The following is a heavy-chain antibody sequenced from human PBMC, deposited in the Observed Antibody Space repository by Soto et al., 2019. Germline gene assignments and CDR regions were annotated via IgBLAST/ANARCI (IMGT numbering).Heavy chain of an antibody. J-gene: IGHJ5*02. V-gene: IGHV1-8*01. CDR3: ARERGGSSSYRFDP. D-gene: IGHD6-13*01. CDR1: GYTFTSYD. CDR2: MNPNSGNT. Sequence: QVQLVQSGAEVERPGASVKVSCKASGYTFTSYDINGVRQATGQGLEWMGWMNPNSGNTGYAQKFQGRVTMTRNTAISTAYMELSSLRSEDTAVYYCARERGGSSSYRFDPWGQGNLVTVSS.